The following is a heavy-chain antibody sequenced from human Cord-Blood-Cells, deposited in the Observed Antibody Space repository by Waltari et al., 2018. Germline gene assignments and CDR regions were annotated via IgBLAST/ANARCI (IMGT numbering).Heavy chain of an antibody. J-gene: IGHJ5*02. V-gene: IGHV4-34*01. CDR3: ARNARAAAGNNGPFDP. D-gene: IGHD6-13*01. CDR2: INHSGST. CDR1: GGSFSGYY. Sequence: QVQLQQWGAGLLKPSETLSLTCAVYGGSFSGYYWSWIRQPPGKGLEWMGEINHSGSTNYNPSLKSRVTISVDTSKNQFSLKLSSVTAADTAVYYCARNARAAAGNNGPFDPWGQGTLVTVSS.